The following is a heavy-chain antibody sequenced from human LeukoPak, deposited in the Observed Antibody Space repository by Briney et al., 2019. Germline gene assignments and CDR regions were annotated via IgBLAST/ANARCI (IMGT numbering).Heavy chain of an antibody. CDR2: INSDGSST. Sequence: GGSLRLSCAASGFTFSSYWMHWVRQAPGKGLGWVSRINSDGSSTNCADSVKGRFTISRDSAKNTLYLQMNSLRAEDTAVYYCTRERSVSFDPWGQGTLVTVSS. CDR1: GFTFSSYW. CDR3: TRERSVSFDP. D-gene: IGHD5/OR15-5a*01. J-gene: IGHJ5*02. V-gene: IGHV3-74*01.